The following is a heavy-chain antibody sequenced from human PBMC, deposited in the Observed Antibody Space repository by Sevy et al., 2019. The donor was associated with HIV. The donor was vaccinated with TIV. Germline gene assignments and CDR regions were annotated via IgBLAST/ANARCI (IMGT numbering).Heavy chain of an antibody. D-gene: IGHD6-19*01. CDR3: ARDGYSSGWAIDY. J-gene: IGHJ4*02. V-gene: IGHV1-2*06. Sequence: ASVKVSCRASGYTFTGYYIHWVRQAPGQGLEWMGRINPNSGGTNYAQKFQGRVTMTRDTSISTAYMELSRLRSDDTAVYYCARDGYSSGWAIDYWGQGTLVTVSS. CDR2: INPNSGGT. CDR1: GYTFTGYY.